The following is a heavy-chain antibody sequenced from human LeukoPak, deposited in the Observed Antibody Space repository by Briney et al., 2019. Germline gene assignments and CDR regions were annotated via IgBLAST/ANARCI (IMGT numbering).Heavy chain of an antibody. Sequence: SETLSLTCTVPGGSISSSSYYWGWIRQPPGKGLEWIGSIYYSGSTYYNPSLKSRVTISVDTSKNQFSLKLSSVTAADTAVYYCARDNSSGSARDGFYFDYWGQGTLVTVSS. V-gene: IGHV4-39*02. J-gene: IGHJ4*02. CDR1: GGSISSSSYY. D-gene: IGHD6-19*01. CDR3: ARDNSSGSARDGFYFDY. CDR2: IYYSGST.